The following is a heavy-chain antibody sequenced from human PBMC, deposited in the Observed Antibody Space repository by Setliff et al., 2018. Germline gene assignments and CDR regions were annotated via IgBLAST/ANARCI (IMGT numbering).Heavy chain of an antibody. D-gene: IGHD3-22*01. CDR3: ARHTGPSSGYRWFDP. V-gene: IGHV4-39*01. J-gene: IGHJ5*02. CDR1: GDSISRSSDY. Sequence: ETLSLTCPVSGDSISRSSDYWGWIRQPPGKGLEWIGSIYYSGSTSYNPSLKSRVTISVDTSKNQFSLKLSSVTAADTAVYYCARHTGPSSGYRWFDPWGQGTLVTVSS. CDR2: IYYSGST.